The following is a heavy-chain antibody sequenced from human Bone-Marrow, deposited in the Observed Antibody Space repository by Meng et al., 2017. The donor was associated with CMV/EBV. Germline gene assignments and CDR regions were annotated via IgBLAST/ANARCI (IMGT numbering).Heavy chain of an antibody. J-gene: IGHJ6*01. CDR2: ISSSGSTI. CDR3: ARESLGGSYYYYGMDV. V-gene: IGHV3-11*01. D-gene: IGHD3-16*01. Sequence: GESLKISCAASGFTFSDYYMSWIRQAPGKGLEWVSYISSSGSTIYYADSVKGQFTISRDNAKNSLYLQMNSLRAEDTAVYYCARESLGGSYYYYGMDVWGQGTTVTGSS. CDR1: GFTFSDYY.